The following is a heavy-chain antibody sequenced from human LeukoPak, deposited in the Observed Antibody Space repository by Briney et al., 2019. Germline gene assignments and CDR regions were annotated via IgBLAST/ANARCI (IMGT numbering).Heavy chain of an antibody. CDR3: ARDRDSSGLRDFDL. Sequence: PSETLSLTCTASGGSISSYYWSWIRQPAGKGLEWIGRIYTSGSTNYNPSLKSRVTMSVDTSKNQFSLKLSSVTAADTAVYYCARDRDSSGLRDFDLWGRGTLVTVSA. CDR1: GGSISSYY. V-gene: IGHV4-4*07. J-gene: IGHJ2*01. D-gene: IGHD3-22*01. CDR2: IYTSGST.